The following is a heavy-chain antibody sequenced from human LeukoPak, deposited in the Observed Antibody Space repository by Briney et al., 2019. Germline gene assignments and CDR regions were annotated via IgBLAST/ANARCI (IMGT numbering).Heavy chain of an antibody. CDR2: IYTSGST. Sequence: SETLSLTCAVYGGSFSSYYWSWIRQPAGKGLEWIGRIYTSGSTNYNPSLKSRVTMSVDTSKNQFSLKLSSVTAADTAVYYCARTNLYYYDSSWGQGTLVTVSS. D-gene: IGHD3-22*01. V-gene: IGHV4-59*10. J-gene: IGHJ4*02. CDR3: ARTNLYYYDSS. CDR1: GGSFSSYY.